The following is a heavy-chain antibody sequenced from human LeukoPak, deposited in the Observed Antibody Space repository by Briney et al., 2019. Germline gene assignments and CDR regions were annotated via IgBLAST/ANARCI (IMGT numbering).Heavy chain of an antibody. Sequence: SETLSPACAVSGYSISSGYFWVWIRQSPGKGLQWIGSVYHTGSTYYNPSLESPATISVDTSKNQFSLNLHSVTAADTAVYYCARDLGLTISHNWFDPWGQGTLVTVFS. V-gene: IGHV4-38-2*02. CDR3: ARDLGLTISHNWFDP. D-gene: IGHD3-9*01. CDR2: VYHTGST. CDR1: GYSISSGYF. J-gene: IGHJ5*02.